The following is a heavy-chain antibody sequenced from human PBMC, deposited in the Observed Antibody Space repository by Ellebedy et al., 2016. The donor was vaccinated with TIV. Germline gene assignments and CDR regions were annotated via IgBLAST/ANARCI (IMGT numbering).Heavy chain of an antibody. J-gene: IGHJ4*02. CDR1: GFTFSGYY. Sequence: GGSLRLSXVVSGFTFSGYYMSWIRQAPGKGLEWIAYISSSGLSMHYADSVRDRFTISRDNAKNSLYLQMSSLRDDDAAVYYCARDRFSVAGTNFDYWGQGTVVTVSS. CDR3: ARDRFSVAGTNFDY. V-gene: IGHV3-11*01. CDR2: ISSSGLSM. D-gene: IGHD6-19*01.